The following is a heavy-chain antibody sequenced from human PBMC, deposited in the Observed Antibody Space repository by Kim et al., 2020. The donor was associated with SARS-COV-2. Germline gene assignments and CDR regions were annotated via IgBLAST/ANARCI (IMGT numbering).Heavy chain of an antibody. D-gene: IGHD3-16*02. Sequence: GGSLRLSCAASGFTFSDYYMSLILQAPGKGLDWFSYIISSSSYTNYADSVKGLFTISRDNAKTSLYLHINSLRADDTALYYGARVSYYFVWGSYRDYYY. J-gene: IGHJ6*01. V-gene: IGHV3-11*05. CDR3: ARVSYYFVWGSYRDYYY. CDR1: GFTFSDYY. CDR2: IISSSSYT.